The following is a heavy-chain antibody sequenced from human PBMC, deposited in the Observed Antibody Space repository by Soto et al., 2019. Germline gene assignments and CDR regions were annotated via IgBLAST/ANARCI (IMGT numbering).Heavy chain of an antibody. CDR1: GFTFSSYA. V-gene: IGHV3-30-3*01. Sequence: QVQLVESGGGVVQPGRSLRLSCAASGFTFSSYAMHWVRQAPGKGLEWVAVISYDGSNKYYADSVKGRFTISRDNSKNTLYLQMNSLRAEDTAVYCCARCGRITMIDEQYYFDYWGQGTLVTVSS. CDR3: ARCGRITMIDEQYYFDY. J-gene: IGHJ4*02. CDR2: ISYDGSNK. D-gene: IGHD3-22*01.